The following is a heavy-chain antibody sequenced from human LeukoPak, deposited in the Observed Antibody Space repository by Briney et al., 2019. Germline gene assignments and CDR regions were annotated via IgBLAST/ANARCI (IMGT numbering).Heavy chain of an antibody. CDR3: AASGYSYGYGIDY. CDR1: GFSFTSSA. V-gene: IGHV1-58*01. CDR2: IVVGSGNT. J-gene: IGHJ4*02. D-gene: IGHD5-18*01. Sequence: TSVKVSCKASGFSFTSSALQWVRQARGQRLEWIGWIVVGSGNTNYAQKFRERVTITRDMSRSTAYMELSSLRSEDTDVFSCAASGYSYGYGIDYWGQGTLVTVSS.